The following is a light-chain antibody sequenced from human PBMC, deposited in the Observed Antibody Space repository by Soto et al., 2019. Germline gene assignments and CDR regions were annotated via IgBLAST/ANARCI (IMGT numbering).Light chain of an antibody. CDR1: QSLLHITGETF. V-gene: IGKV2D-29*02. Sequence: DVVMTQTPLSLSVAPGQPSSMSCNASQSLLHITGETFLFWYLQKPVQSPQLLIYEVSTRVSGVPDRFSGSGSGTDFTLEISRVETDDVGIYYCMQSTQLPPTFGQRTRLEIK. CDR3: MQSTQLPPT. J-gene: IGKJ5*01. CDR2: EVS.